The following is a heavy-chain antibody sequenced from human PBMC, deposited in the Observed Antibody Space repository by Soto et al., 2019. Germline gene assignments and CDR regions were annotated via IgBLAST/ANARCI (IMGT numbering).Heavy chain of an antibody. D-gene: IGHD2-2*01. CDR1: GFTFSSYG. Sequence: LRLSCAASGFTFSSYGMHWVRQAPGKGLEWVAVIWYDGSNKYYADSVKGRFTISRDNSKNTLYLQMNSLRAEGTAVYYCATHCSSTSCSRKLRMDVWGQGTTVTVSS. CDR2: IWYDGSNK. V-gene: IGHV3-33*01. CDR3: ATHCSSTSCSRKLRMDV. J-gene: IGHJ6*02.